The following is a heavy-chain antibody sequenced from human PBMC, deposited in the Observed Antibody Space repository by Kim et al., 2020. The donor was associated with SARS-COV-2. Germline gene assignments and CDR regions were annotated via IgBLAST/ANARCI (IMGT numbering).Heavy chain of an antibody. Sequence: ASVKVSCKASGYTFTSYGISWVRQAPGQGLEWMGWISAYNGNTNYAQKLQGRVTMTTDTSTSTAYMELRSLRSDDTAVYYCASPGAAAVRGDYYYGMDVWGQGTTVTVSS. CDR2: ISAYNGNT. V-gene: IGHV1-18*04. CDR3: ASPGAAAVRGDYYYGMDV. J-gene: IGHJ6*02. D-gene: IGHD6-13*01. CDR1: GYTFTSYG.